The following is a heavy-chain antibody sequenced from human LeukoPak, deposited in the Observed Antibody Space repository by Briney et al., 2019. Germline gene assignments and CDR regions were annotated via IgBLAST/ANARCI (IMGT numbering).Heavy chain of an antibody. D-gene: IGHD1-26*01. CDR3: ARDRGGSYSAIDY. CDR2: ISSSSSTI. CDR1: GFTFSSYS. J-gene: IGHJ4*02. Sequence: GRSLRLSCAASGFTFSSYSMNWVRQAPGKGLEWVSFISSSSSTIYYADSVKGRFTISRDNAKNSLYQQMNRLRAEDTAVYYCARDRGGSYSAIDYWGQGTLVTVSS. V-gene: IGHV3-48*04.